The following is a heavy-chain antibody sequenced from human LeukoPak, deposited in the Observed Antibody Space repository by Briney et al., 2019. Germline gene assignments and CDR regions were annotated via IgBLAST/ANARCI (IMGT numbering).Heavy chain of an antibody. CDR3: ARCKDYYVSGSYYKTFDY. V-gene: IGHV3-7*01. Sequence: PGGSLRLSCGASGFTFSSYWMSWVRQAPGKGLEWVANIKEDGSEKYYVDSVKGRFTISRNNAKNSLYLQMNSLRAEDTAVYYCARCKDYYVSGSYYKTFDYWGQGTLVTVSS. D-gene: IGHD3-10*01. J-gene: IGHJ4*02. CDR1: GFTFSSYW. CDR2: IKEDGSEK.